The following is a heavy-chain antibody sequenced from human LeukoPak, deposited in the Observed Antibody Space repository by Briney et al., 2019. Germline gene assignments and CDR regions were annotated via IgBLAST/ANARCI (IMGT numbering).Heavy chain of an antibody. CDR3: ARESIGDYVRRGYFDY. CDR1: GFTFGDYG. CDR2: INWNGGST. D-gene: IGHD4-17*01. J-gene: IGHJ4*02. Sequence: GGSLRLSCAASGFTFGDYGMSWVRQAPGKGLEWVSGINWNGGSTGYADSVKGRFTISRDNAKNSLYLQMNSLRAEDTALYYCARESIGDYVRRGYFDYWGQGTLVTVSS. V-gene: IGHV3-20*04.